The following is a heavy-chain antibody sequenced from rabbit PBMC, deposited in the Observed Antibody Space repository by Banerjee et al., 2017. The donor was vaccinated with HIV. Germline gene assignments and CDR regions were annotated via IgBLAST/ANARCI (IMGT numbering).Heavy chain of an antibody. D-gene: IGHD2-1*01. CDR2: INTSTGNT. Sequence: QSLEESGGDLVKPGASLTLTCTASGIDFSSYWMSWVRQAPGKGLEWIACINTSTGNTVYANWAKGRFTISKTSSTTVTLQMTSLTAADTATYFCARGWITMTMNLWGPGTLVTVS. CDR3: ARGWITMTMNL. J-gene: IGHJ4*01. V-gene: IGHV1S40*01. CDR1: GIDFSSYW.